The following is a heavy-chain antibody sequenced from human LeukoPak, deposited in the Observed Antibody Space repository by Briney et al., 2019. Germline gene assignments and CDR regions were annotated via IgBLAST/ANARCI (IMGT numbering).Heavy chain of an antibody. D-gene: IGHD2-2*01. Sequence: GGSLRLSCAASGFTVSSNYMSWVRQAPGKGLEWVSVIYSGGSTYYADSVKGRFTISRDNSKNTLYLQMNSLRAEDTAVYYCARDPGYCSSTSCYYFDYWGRGTLVTVSS. CDR2: IYSGGST. CDR1: GFTVSSNY. CDR3: ARDPGYCSSTSCYYFDY. V-gene: IGHV3-66*02. J-gene: IGHJ4*02.